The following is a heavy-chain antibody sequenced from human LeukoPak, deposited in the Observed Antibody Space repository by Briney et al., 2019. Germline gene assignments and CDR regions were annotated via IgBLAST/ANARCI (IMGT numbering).Heavy chain of an antibody. D-gene: IGHD6-19*01. CDR1: GGSIRSGSYY. CDR3: ARLERGQWLVLN. J-gene: IGHJ4*02. V-gene: IGHV4-61*02. CDR2: IYTGGGT. Sequence: PSETLSLTCTVSGGSIRSGSYYWNWIRQPAGKGLEWIGRIYTGGGTKYNPSLKSRVTISVDTSRNQFSLKLPSVSAADTAVYYCARLERGQWLVLNWGQGTLVTVSS.